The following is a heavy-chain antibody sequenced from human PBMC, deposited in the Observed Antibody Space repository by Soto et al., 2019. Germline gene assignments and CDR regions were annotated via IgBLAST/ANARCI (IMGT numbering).Heavy chain of an antibody. Sequence: QLQLQESGPGLVKPSETLSLTCTVSGGSISSSSYYWGWIRQPPGKGLEWIGSIYYSGSTYYNPSLKSRVTISVDTSKNQFSLKLSSVTAADTAVYYCARHTTQRYCSSTSCYAFDYWGQGTLVTVSS. V-gene: IGHV4-39*01. CDR3: ARHTTQRYCSSTSCYAFDY. CDR2: IYYSGST. CDR1: GGSISSSSYY. J-gene: IGHJ4*02. D-gene: IGHD2-2*01.